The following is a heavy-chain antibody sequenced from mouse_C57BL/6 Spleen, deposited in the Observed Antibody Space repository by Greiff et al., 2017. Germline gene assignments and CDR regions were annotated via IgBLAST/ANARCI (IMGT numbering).Heavy chain of an antibody. J-gene: IGHJ3*01. V-gene: IGHV5-4*01. D-gene: IGHD1-1*01. Sequence: EVQVVESGGGLVKPGGSLKLSCAASGFTFSSYAMSWVRQTPEKRLEWVATISDGCSYTSYPDNVKGRFTISRDNAKNTRYLQMSHLKSEDTAIYYCARDQDYGSSYSFAYWGQGTLVTVSA. CDR1: GFTFSSYA. CDR2: ISDGCSYT. CDR3: ARDQDYGSSYSFAY.